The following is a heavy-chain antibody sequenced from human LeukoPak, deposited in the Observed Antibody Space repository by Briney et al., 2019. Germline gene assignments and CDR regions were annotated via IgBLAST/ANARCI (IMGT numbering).Heavy chain of an antibody. Sequence: SETLSLTCTVSGGSISSYYWSWLRQPPGKGLEWIGYIYYSGSTNYNPSLKSRVTISVDTSKNQFSLKLSSVTAADTAVYYCARHWYFDLWGRGTLVTVSS. J-gene: IGHJ2*01. CDR3: ARHWYFDL. CDR1: GGSISSYY. V-gene: IGHV4-59*13. CDR2: IYYSGST.